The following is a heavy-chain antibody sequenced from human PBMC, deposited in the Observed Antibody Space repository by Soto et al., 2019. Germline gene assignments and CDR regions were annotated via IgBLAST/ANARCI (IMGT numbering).Heavy chain of an antibody. J-gene: IGHJ4*02. CDR1: GVSISSYY. CDR3: ARSHEGIWFGELFPDY. Sequence: SETLSLTCTVSGVSISSYYWSWIRQPPGKGLEWIGYIYYSGSTNYNPSLKSRVTISVDTSKNQFSLKLSSVTAADTAVYYCARSHEGIWFGELFPDYWGQGTLVTVSS. CDR2: IYYSGST. V-gene: IGHV4-59*08. D-gene: IGHD3-10*01.